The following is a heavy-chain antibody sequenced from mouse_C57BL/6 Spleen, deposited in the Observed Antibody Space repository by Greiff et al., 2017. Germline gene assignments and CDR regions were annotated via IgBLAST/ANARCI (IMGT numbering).Heavy chain of an antibody. Sequence: VQLVESGAELAKPGASVKLSCKASGYTFTSYWMHWVKQRPGQGLEWIGYINPSSGYTKYNQKFKDKATLTVDKSSSTAYMQLSSLTYEDSAVYYCARSEATPFDYWGPGTTLTVSS. V-gene: IGHV1-7*01. J-gene: IGHJ2*01. D-gene: IGHD3-2*02. CDR2: INPSSGYT. CDR1: GYTFTSYW. CDR3: ARSEATPFDY.